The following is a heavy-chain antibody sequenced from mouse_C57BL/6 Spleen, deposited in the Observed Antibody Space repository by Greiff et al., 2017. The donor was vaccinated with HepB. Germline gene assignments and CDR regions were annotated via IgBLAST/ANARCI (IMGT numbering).Heavy chain of an antibody. CDR3: ARDGYSRKGY. CDR1: GYAFSSSW. D-gene: IGHD2-3*01. J-gene: IGHJ2*01. Sequence: QVQLKESGPELVKPGASVKISCKASGYAFSSSWMNWVKQRPGKGLEWIGRIYPGDGDTNYNGKFKGKATLTADKSSSTAYMQLSSLTSEDSAVYFCARDGYSRKGYWGQGTTLTVSS. V-gene: IGHV1-82*01. CDR2: IYPGDGDT.